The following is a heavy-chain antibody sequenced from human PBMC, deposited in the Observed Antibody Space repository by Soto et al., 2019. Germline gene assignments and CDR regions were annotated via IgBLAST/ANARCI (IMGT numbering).Heavy chain of an antibody. CDR2: IKSKTDGGTT. V-gene: IGHV3-15*01. Sequence: GGSLRLSCAASGFTFSNAWMSWVRQAPGKGLEWVGRIKSKTDGGTTDYAAPVKGRFTISRDDSKNTLYLQMNSLKTEDTAVYYRREGDNWNYVDNFDYWGQGTLVTVSS. CDR3: REGDNWNYVDNFDY. J-gene: IGHJ4*02. D-gene: IGHD1-7*01. CDR1: GFTFSNAW.